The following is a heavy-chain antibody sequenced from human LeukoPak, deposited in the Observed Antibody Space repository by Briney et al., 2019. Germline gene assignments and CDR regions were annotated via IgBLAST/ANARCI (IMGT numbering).Heavy chain of an antibody. D-gene: IGHD3-10*01. Sequence: GASVKVSCKASGYTFTSYAMHWVRQAPGQRLEWMGWINAGNGNTKYSQKFQGRVTITRDTSASTAYMELSSLRSEDTAVYYCARGSPGPWGWFGELSLDYWGQGTLVTVSS. V-gene: IGHV1-3*01. CDR3: ARGSPGPWGWFGELSLDY. J-gene: IGHJ4*02. CDR2: INAGNGNT. CDR1: GYTFTSYA.